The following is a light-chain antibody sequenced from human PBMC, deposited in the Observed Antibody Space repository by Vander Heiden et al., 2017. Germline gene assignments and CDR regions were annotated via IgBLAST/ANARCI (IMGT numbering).Light chain of an antibody. CDR1: QRVTSIY. J-gene: IGKJ2*01. Sequence: ELVLTQSPGTLSLSPGERATRSCRTSQRVTSIYLAWYQQKPGQAPRLLIYGASSRATGIPDRFSGSGSGTDFTLTISRLEPEDFAVYYCQQYDSTSYTFGQGTKLEIK. CDR3: QQYDSTSYT. CDR2: GAS. V-gene: IGKV3-20*01.